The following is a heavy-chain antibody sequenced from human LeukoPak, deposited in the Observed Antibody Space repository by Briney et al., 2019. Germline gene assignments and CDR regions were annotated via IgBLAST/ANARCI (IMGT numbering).Heavy chain of an antibody. CDR3: ARHDYGSGSYFDY. CDR1: GGSISSYY. CDR2: IYYSGST. Sequence: SETLSLTCTVSGGSISSYYWSWVRQPPGKGLEWIGYIYYSGSTNYNPSFKSRVTTSVDTSKNQFSLKLSSVTAADTAVYYCARHDYGSGSYFDYWGQGTLVTVSS. D-gene: IGHD3-10*01. V-gene: IGHV4-59*08. J-gene: IGHJ4*02.